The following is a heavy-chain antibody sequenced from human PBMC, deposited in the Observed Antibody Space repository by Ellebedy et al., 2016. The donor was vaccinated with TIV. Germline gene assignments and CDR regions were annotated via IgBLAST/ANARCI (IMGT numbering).Heavy chain of an antibody. CDR2: IAAGEPNT. J-gene: IGHJ4*02. V-gene: IGHV3-23*01. CDR1: GFTFGSHT. CDR3: AKDGMVPAPEKGRKDYDILTGFHPTLDS. D-gene: IGHD3-9*01. Sequence: PGGSLRLSCAASGFTFGSHTMHWVRQAPGKGLEWVSKIAAGEPNTYYADSVKGRFAVSRDTSNNTLYLQLNNLRVEDTAIYYCAKDGMVPAPEKGRKDYDILTGFHPTLDSWGQGALVTVSS.